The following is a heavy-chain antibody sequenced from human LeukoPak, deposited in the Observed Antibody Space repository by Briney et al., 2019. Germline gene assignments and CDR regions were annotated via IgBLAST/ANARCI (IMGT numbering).Heavy chain of an antibody. Sequence: NWVRQAXGQGLEWMGWMNPNSGNTGYAQKFQGRVTMTRNTSISTAYMELSSLRSEDTAVYYCAREQSRCSSTSCYTDNDAFDIWGQGTMVTVSS. V-gene: IGHV1-8*01. CDR2: MNPNSGNT. D-gene: IGHD2-2*02. J-gene: IGHJ3*02. CDR3: AREQSRCSSTSCYTDNDAFDI.